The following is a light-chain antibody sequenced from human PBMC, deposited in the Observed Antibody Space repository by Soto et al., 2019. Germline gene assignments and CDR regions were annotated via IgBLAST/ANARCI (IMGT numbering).Light chain of an antibody. CDR2: QDT. V-gene: IGLV3-1*01. Sequence: SYELTQPPSVSVSPGQTASITCSGDKLGDKYACWYQQKPGQSPVLVIYQDTKRPSGIPERFSGSNSGNTATLTISGTQAIDEADYYCQAWDSITGVVFGGGTKLTVL. CDR1: KLGDKY. CDR3: QAWDSITGVV. J-gene: IGLJ2*01.